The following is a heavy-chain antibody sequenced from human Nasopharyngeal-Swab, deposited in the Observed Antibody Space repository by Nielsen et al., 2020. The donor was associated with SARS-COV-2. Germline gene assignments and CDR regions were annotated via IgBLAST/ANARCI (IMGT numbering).Heavy chain of an antibody. V-gene: IGHV4-59*01. Sequence: LRLSCTVSGGSISSYYWSWIRQPPGKGLEWIGYIYYSGSTNYNPSLKSRVTISVDTSKNQFSLKLSSVTAADTAVYYCARGTYYYDSSGYYPTYYFDYWGQGTLVTVSS. CDR2: IYYSGST. CDR1: GGSISSYY. J-gene: IGHJ4*02. CDR3: ARGTYYYDSSGYYPTYYFDY. D-gene: IGHD3-22*01.